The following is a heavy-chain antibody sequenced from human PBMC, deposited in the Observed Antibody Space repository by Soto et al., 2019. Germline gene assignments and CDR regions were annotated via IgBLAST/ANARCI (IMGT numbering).Heavy chain of an antibody. V-gene: IGHV3-30*18. J-gene: IGHJ4*02. CDR1: GVTFSNYD. CDR3: AKDFDYGGNPWVH. Sequence: GGSLRLSCVVSGVTFSNYDMQWVRQAPGKGLERVAMISADGNSEDYAASVKGRFTVSRENSKNTLYLKMDSLRVEDTAIYYFAKDFDYGGNPWVHWGQGDLVTGSA. CDR2: ISADGNSE. D-gene: IGHD4-17*01.